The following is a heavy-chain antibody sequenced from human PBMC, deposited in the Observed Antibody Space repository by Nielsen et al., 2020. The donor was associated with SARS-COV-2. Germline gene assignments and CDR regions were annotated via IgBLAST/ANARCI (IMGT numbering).Heavy chain of an antibody. Sequence: GESLKISCAASRFTFNIYAMAWVRRAPGRGLQWVTGVSSSGGSTYYTDSVKGRFSISRDNSKNTLFLQMHSMRVEDTALYYCAKDGVVRGDALDLWGQGTMVTVSS. CDR1: RFTFNIYA. CDR3: AKDGVVRGDALDL. J-gene: IGHJ3*01. V-gene: IGHV3-23*01. D-gene: IGHD3-10*01. CDR2: VSSSGGST.